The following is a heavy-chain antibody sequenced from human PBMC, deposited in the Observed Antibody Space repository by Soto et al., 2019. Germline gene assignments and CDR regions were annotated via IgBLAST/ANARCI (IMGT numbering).Heavy chain of an antibody. D-gene: IGHD2-2*01. CDR2: IIPMLAVT. J-gene: IGHJ3*02. CDR1: GGTFSTYT. CDR3: SIGSWSAETFDI. V-gene: IGHV1-69*02. Sequence: QVHLVQSGAEVKKPGSSVKVSCKAAGGTFSTYTLIWVRQAPGQGLEWMGRIIPMLAVTNSAQRFQGRVTLTADKSTSTAFMELPSLRSDDTAVYYCSIGSWSAETFDIWGQGTMVTVSS.